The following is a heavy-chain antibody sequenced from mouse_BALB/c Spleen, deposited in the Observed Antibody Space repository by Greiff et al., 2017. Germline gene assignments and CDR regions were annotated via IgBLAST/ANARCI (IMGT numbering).Heavy chain of an antibody. CDR2: INPSNGGT. J-gene: IGHJ3*01. D-gene: IGHD2-4*01. Sequence: VQLQQPGAELVKPGASVKLSCKASGYTFTSYYMYWVKQRPGQGLEWIGGINPSNGGTNFNEKFKSKATLTVDKSSSTAYMQLSSLTSEDSAVYYCTRAYDYDAWFAYWGQGTLVTVSA. CDR3: TRAYDYDAWFAY. CDR1: GYTFTSYY. V-gene: IGHV1S81*02.